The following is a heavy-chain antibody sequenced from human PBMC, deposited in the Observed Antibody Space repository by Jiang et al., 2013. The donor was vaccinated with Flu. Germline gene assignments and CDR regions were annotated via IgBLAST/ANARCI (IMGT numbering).Heavy chain of an antibody. J-gene: IGHJ3*02. CDR3: ARLADSIPGSAFDI. CDR2: PSDSYT. D-gene: IGHD3-22*01. Sequence: PSDSYTNYSPSFQGHVTISADKSISTAYLQWSSLKASDTAMYYCARLADSIPGSAFDIWGQGTMVTVSS. V-gene: IGHV5-10-1*01.